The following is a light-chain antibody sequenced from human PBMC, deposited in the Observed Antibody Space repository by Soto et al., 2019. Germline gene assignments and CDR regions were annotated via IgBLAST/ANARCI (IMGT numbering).Light chain of an antibody. V-gene: IGLV2-23*01. CDR3: CSYAGSRV. CDR1: SRDVGSYNL. CDR2: EGS. Sequence: SALTQPASVSGSPGQSITISCTGTSRDVGSYNLVSWYQQHPGKAPKLMIYEGSKRPSGVSNRFSGSKSGNTASLTIAGLQAEDEADYYCCSYAGSRVFGGGTKLTVL. J-gene: IGLJ3*02.